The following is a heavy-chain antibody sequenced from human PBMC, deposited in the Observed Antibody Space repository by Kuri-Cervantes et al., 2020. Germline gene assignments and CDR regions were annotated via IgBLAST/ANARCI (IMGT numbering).Heavy chain of an antibody. V-gene: IGHV3-7*01. Sequence: GGSLRLSCAASGFTFSSHWMSWVRQAPGKGLEWVANIKQDGSEKYYVDSVKGRFTISRDNAKNSLYLQMNSLRAEDTAVYYCARLRDFWSGYYSPAGDYWGQGTLVTVSS. CDR3: ARLRDFWSGYYSPAGDY. D-gene: IGHD3-3*01. J-gene: IGHJ4*02. CDR2: IKQDGSEK. CDR1: GFTFSSHW.